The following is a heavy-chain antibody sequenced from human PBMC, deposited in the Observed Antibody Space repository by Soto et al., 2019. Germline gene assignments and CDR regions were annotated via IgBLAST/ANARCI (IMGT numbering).Heavy chain of an antibody. CDR2: INAGNGNT. J-gene: IGHJ6*02. CDR3: ARDRAVVRGVISHYYYYGMDV. CDR1: GYTFTSYA. D-gene: IGHD3-10*01. V-gene: IGHV1-3*01. Sequence: VALVKVSCKASGYTFTSYAMHWVRQAPGQRLEWMGWINAGNGNTKYSQKFQGRVTITRDTSASTAYMELSSLRSEDTAVYYCARDRAVVRGVISHYYYYGMDVWGQGTTVTVSS.